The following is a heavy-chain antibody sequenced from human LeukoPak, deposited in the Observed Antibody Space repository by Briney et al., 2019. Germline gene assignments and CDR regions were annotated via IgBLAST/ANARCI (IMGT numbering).Heavy chain of an antibody. CDR3: ARTWYYGSGSYDY. CDR2: IKQDGSEK. V-gene: IGHV3-7*01. J-gene: IGHJ4*02. D-gene: IGHD3-10*01. Sequence: GGSLRLSCAASGFTFSSYWMSWVRQAPGKGLEWVANIKQDGSEKYYVDSVKGRFTISRDNAKNSLYLQMNSLRAEDTAVYYCARTWYYGSGSYDYWGQGTLVTVSS. CDR1: GFTFSSYW.